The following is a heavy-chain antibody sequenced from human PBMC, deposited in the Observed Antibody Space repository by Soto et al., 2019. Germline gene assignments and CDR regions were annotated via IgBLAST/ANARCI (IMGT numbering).Heavy chain of an antibody. J-gene: IGHJ6*02. CDR2: IYYSGST. D-gene: IGHD6-6*01. CDR3: ARVRCIAARSYYYYYYGMDV. V-gene: IGHV4-59*01. Sequence: SETLSLTCTVSGGSISSYYWSWIRQPPGKGLKWIGYIYYSGSTNYNPSLKSRVTISVDTSKNQFSLKLSSVTAADTAVYYCARVRCIAARSYYYYYYGMDVWGQGTTVTVSS. CDR1: GGSISSYY.